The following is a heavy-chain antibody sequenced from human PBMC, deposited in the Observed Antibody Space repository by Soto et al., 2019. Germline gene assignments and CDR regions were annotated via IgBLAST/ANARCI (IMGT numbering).Heavy chain of an antibody. CDR1: GFTFSSYS. V-gene: IGHV3-21*01. CDR2: ISSSSSYI. CDR3: ARDWGGLMVRGVIGAGVYYYGMDV. J-gene: IGHJ6*02. Sequence: EVQLVESGGGLVKPGGSLRLSCAASGFTFSSYSMNWVRQAPGKGLEWVSSISSSSSYIYYADSVKGRFTISRDNAKNSLYLQMNSLRAEDTAVYYCARDWGGLMVRGVIGAGVYYYGMDVWGQGTTVTVSS. D-gene: IGHD3-10*01.